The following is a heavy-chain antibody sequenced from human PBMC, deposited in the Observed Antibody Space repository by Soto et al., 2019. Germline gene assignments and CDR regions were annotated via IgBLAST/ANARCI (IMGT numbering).Heavy chain of an antibody. V-gene: IGHV1-46*01. CDR3: AREEDSSGYYHQAWFDP. Sequence: ASVKVSCTASGYTFTSYYMHWVRQAPGQGLEWMGIINPSGGSTSYAQKFQGRVTMTRDTSTSTVYMELSSLRSEDTAVYYCAREEDSSGYYHQAWFDPWGQGTLVTVSS. J-gene: IGHJ5*02. D-gene: IGHD3-22*01. CDR1: GYTFTSYY. CDR2: INPSGGST.